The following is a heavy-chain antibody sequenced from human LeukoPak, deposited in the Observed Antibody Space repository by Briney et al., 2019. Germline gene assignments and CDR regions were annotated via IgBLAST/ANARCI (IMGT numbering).Heavy chain of an antibody. CDR1: GYTFTSYG. CDR2: ISAYNGNT. Sequence: ASVKVSCKASGYTFTSYGISWVRQAPEQGLEWMGWISAYNGNTNYAQKLQGRVTMTTDTSTSTAYMEPRSLRSDDTAVYYCARGEYYDSSGYYWGESFDYWGQGTLVTVSS. V-gene: IGHV1-18*01. CDR3: ARGEYYDSSGYYWGESFDY. J-gene: IGHJ4*02. D-gene: IGHD3-22*01.